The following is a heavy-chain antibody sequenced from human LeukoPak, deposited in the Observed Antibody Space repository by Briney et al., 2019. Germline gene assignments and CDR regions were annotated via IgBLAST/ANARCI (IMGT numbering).Heavy chain of an antibody. CDR3: AKAGSSWVKSFPDF. CDR2: ISWNSGSI. Sequence: GGSLRLSCAASGFTFDDYAMHWVRQALGKGLEWVSGISWNSGSIGYADSVKGRFTISRDNAKNSLYLQMNSLRAEDTALYYCAKAGSSWVKSFPDFWGQGTLVTVSS. D-gene: IGHD6-13*01. V-gene: IGHV3-9*01. CDR1: GFTFDDYA. J-gene: IGHJ4*02.